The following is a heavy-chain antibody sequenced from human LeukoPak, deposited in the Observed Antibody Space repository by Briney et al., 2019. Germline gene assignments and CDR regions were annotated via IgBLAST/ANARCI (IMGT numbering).Heavy chain of an antibody. V-gene: IGHV3-74*01. CDR3: ARGSTYYDSSGQVPFDY. CDR2: INSDGSRT. D-gene: IGHD3-22*01. J-gene: IGHJ4*02. Sequence: GGSLRLSCAGSGFTFSSYWMHWVRQAPGKGLVWVSRINSDGSRTNNADSVKDRFTISRDNAKNSLYLQMNSLRAEDTAVYYCARGSTYYDSSGQVPFDYWGQGTLVTVSS. CDR1: GFTFSSYW.